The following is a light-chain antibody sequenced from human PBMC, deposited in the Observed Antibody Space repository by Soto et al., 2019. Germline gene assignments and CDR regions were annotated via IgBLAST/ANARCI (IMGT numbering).Light chain of an antibody. CDR3: QKYNSAPRT. CDR2: ATS. V-gene: IGKV1-27*01. CDR1: QGISNY. J-gene: IGKJ1*01. Sequence: DIQMTPSPSSLSASVVDRVTITCRASQGISNYLAWYQQKPGKVPKLLIYATSTLQSGVPSRFSGSGSGTDFTLTISSLQPEDVATYYCQKYNSAPRTFGQGTKVDIK.